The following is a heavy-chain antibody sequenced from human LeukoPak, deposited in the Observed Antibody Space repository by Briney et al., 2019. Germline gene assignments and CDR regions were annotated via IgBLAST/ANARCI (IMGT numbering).Heavy chain of an antibody. CDR1: GYTFTGYY. V-gene: IGHV1-2*02. D-gene: IGHD4-17*01. J-gene: IGHJ4*02. CDR2: INPNSGGT. Sequence: ASVKASCKASGYTFTGYYMHWVRQAPGQGLEWMGWINPNSGGTNYAQKFQGRVTMTRDTSISTAYMELSRLRSDDTAVYYYAGDLITIRRRHDYGDYWGQGTLVTVSS. CDR3: AGDLITIRRRHDYGDY.